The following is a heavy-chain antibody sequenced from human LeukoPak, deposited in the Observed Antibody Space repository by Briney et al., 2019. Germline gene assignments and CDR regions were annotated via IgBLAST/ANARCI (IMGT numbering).Heavy chain of an antibody. CDR2: IYRDGST. CDR3: ARGYSSADY. D-gene: IGHD5-18*01. J-gene: IGHJ4*02. V-gene: IGHV3-53*01. CDR1: GLNVSTNN. Sequence: PGGSLRLSRAASGLNVSTNNMNWVRQAPGKGLEWVSAIYRDGSTLNANSVKGRFTISRDSSKNTLYLQMNSLRAEDTAVYYCARGYSSADYWGQGTLVTVSS.